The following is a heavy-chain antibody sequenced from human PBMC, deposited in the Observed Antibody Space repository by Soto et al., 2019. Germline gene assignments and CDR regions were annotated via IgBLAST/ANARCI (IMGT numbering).Heavy chain of an antibody. J-gene: IGHJ4*01. V-gene: IGHV3-74*01. CDR3: VRDNYGVDY. CDR2: VNGDGSST. CDR1: GFDFNRFW. D-gene: IGHD4-17*01. Sequence: GGSLRLSCAASGFDFNRFWMQWVRQAPGKGLVWISHVNGDGSSTTYADSVKGRFTVSRDNAKNMLYLQMNSLRAEDTAVYYCVRDNYGVDYWGRGTLVTVSS.